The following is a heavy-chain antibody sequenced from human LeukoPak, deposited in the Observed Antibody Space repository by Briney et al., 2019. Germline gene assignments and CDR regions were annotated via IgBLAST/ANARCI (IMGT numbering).Heavy chain of an antibody. CDR3: VRDRWPGLGDL. D-gene: IGHD6-19*01. Sequence: PGGSLRLSCAASGFIVSENYMSCVRQAPGKGLEWASVVYSGGTTYYAASVKGRFTISRDNSKNTLYLQMSSLRAEDTAVYYCVRDRWPGLGDLWGQGTTVIVSS. CDR1: GFIVSENY. J-gene: IGHJ6*02. V-gene: IGHV3-66*01. CDR2: VYSGGTT.